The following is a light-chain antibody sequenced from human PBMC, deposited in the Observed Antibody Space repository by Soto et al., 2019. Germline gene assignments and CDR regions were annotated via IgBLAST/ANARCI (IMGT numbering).Light chain of an antibody. V-gene: IGKV3-15*01. Sequence: VMTQYPATLSVSPGERATLACRASPSVSSNLAWYQQKPGQAPRLLIYGASTRATGIPARFSGSGPGTEFTLANSSLQSEDFAVYYCQQYNNWPPWTFGQETKVEIK. CDR1: PSVSSN. J-gene: IGKJ1*01. CDR2: GAS. CDR3: QQYNNWPPWT.